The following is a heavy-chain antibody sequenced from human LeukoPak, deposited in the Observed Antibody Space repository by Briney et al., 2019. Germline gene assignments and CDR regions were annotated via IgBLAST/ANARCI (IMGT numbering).Heavy chain of an antibody. D-gene: IGHD6-19*01. CDR3: VRDMRSGWMFDY. V-gene: IGHV3-7*01. CDR2: IKQDGSET. Sequence: GGSLRLSCAASGFTLSGYWMSWVRQTPENGLEWVANIKQDGSETYYVDSVKGRFTISRDNARNSLYLQMNSLRAEDTAVYYCVRDMRSGWMFDYWGQGTLVTVSS. CDR1: GFTLSGYW. J-gene: IGHJ4*02.